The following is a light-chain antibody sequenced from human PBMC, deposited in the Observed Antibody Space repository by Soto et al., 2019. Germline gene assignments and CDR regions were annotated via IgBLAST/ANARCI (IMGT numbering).Light chain of an antibody. V-gene: IGLV2-14*01. CDR2: EVS. J-gene: IGLJ1*01. CDR1: SSDVGGYNY. Sequence: QSALTQPASVSGSPGQSITISCTGTSSDVGGYNYVSWYQQHPGKAPKLMIYEVSNRPSGVSNRCSGSKSGNTASLTISGLQDEDEADYYCSSYTSSSTLIFGNGTKLTVL. CDR3: SSYTSSSTLI.